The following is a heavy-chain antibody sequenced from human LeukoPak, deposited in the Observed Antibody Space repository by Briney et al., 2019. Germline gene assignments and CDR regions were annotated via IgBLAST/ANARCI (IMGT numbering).Heavy chain of an antibody. D-gene: IGHD3-22*01. CDR1: GGSFSGYY. V-gene: IGHV3-15*01. Sequence: ETLSLTCAVYGGSFSGYYWSWIRQPPGKGLEWVGRIKSKTDGGTIDYGAPVKGRFTISRDDSKNTLYLQMNSLKTEDTAVYYCTTDRRYYDSSGYYYLDYWGQGTLVTVSS. J-gene: IGHJ4*02. CDR2: IKSKTDGGTI. CDR3: TTDRRYYDSSGYYYLDY.